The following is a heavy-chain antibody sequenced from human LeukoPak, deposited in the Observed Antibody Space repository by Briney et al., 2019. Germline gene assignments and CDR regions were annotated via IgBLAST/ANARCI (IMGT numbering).Heavy chain of an antibody. CDR1: GFTFSSYW. Sequence: GGSLRLSCAASGFTFSSYWMHWVRQAPGKGLVWVSRINSDGSSTSYADSVKGRFTISRDNAKNTLYLQMNSLRAEDTAVYYCARARYGANYYFDFWGQGPLVTVSS. D-gene: IGHD4-23*01. V-gene: IGHV3-74*01. CDR2: INSDGSST. J-gene: IGHJ4*02. CDR3: ARARYGANYYFDF.